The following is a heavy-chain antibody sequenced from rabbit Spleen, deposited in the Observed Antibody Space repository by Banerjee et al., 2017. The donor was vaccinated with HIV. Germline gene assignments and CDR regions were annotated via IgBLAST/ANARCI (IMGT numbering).Heavy chain of an antibody. D-gene: IGHD1-1*01. CDR1: GFSLSNFA. CDR3: ARTHTDSSAYSV. CDR2: IDASGSI. V-gene: IGHV1S69*01. J-gene: IGHJ4*02. Sequence: KESGGGLVTPGGTLTLTCTVSGFSLSNFAVSWVRQAPGKGLEWIGIIDASGSIYYASWAKGRFTISKTSTMVDLKMTSPTTEDTATYFCARTHTDSSAYSVWGPGTLVTVS.